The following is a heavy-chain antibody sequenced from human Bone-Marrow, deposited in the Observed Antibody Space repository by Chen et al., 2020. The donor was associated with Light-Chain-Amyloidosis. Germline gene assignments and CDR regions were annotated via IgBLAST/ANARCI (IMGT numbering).Heavy chain of an antibody. CDR2: IYPYDSDA. Sequence: EVQREQSVPEVRKSRESLKISCKGSVYTFPNDWLGWVRQMPGKGLEWMGVIYPYDSDARYSPSFEGKVTISADKSITTAYLQWRSLKASDTAMYYCARRRDGYNFDYWGQGTLVTVSS. J-gene: IGHJ4*02. CDR3: ARRRDGYNFDY. D-gene: IGHD5-12*01. CDR1: VYTFPNDW. V-gene: IGHV5-51*01.